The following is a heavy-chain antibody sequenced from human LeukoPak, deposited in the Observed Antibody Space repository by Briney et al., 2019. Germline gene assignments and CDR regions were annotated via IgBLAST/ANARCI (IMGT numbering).Heavy chain of an antibody. Sequence: GGSLRLSCAASGFAFSSYGMRWVRQAPGKGLEWVAVIWYDGSNKYYADSVKGRFTISRDNSKNTLYLQMNSLRAEDTAVYYCARGDYGGNWDAFDIWGQGTMVTVSS. V-gene: IGHV3-33*01. J-gene: IGHJ3*02. CDR3: ARGDYGGNWDAFDI. CDR2: IWYDGSNK. D-gene: IGHD4-23*01. CDR1: GFAFSSYG.